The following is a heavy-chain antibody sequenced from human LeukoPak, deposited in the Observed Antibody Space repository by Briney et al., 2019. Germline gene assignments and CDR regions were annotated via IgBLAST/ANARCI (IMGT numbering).Heavy chain of an antibody. Sequence: ASVKVSCKASGYTFANYDINWVRKAPGQGLEWVGWVNPDNGNAGLGQKFRGRFTLTRNTSINTVYMEVNSLRSADTAVYYCSRGAPVAIFGPCHEQYFEHWGQGTLLTVSS. J-gene: IGHJ4*02. V-gene: IGHV1-8*02. CDR2: VNPDNGNA. CDR3: SRGAPVAIFGPCHEQYFEH. D-gene: IGHD3-3*01. CDR1: GYTFANYD.